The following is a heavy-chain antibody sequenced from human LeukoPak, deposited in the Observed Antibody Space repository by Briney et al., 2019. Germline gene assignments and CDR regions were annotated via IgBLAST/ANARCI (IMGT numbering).Heavy chain of an antibody. D-gene: IGHD4-11*01. J-gene: IGHJ5*02. CDR2: IYHSGST. Sequence: PSETLSLTCTVSGYSISSGYYWGWIRQPPGKGLEWIGSIYHSGSTYYNPSLKSRVTISVDTSKTQSSLKLSSMTAADTAVSYCARDPHRDSNSVSWFDPWGHGTLVTVSS. V-gene: IGHV4-38-2*02. CDR1: GYSISSGYY. CDR3: ARDPHRDSNSVSWFDP.